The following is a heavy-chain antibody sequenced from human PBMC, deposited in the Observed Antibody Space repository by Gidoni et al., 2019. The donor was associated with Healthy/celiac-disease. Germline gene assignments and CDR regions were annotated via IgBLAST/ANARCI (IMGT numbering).Heavy chain of an antibody. Sequence: QVQLVQSGAEVKKPGASVKVSCKAAGYTFTSYYMHWVRQAPGQGLEWMGIINPSGGSTSYAQKFQGRVTMTRDTSTSTVYMELSSLRSEDTAVYYCARDKHIVATIDDAFDIWGQGTMVTVSS. D-gene: IGHD5-12*01. J-gene: IGHJ3*02. V-gene: IGHV1-46*01. CDR3: ARDKHIVATIDDAFDI. CDR2: INPSGGST. CDR1: GYTFTSYY.